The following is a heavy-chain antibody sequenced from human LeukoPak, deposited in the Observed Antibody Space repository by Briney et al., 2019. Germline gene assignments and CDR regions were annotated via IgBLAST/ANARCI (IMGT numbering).Heavy chain of an antibody. Sequence: SETLSLTCAVYGGSFSGYYWSWIRQPPGKGLEWIGEINHSGSANYNPSLKSRVTISVDTSKNQFSLKLSSVTAADTAVYYCARGVSSGWFDYWGQGTLVTVSS. CDR2: INHSGSA. V-gene: IGHV4-34*01. CDR3: ARGVSSGWFDY. J-gene: IGHJ4*02. D-gene: IGHD6-19*01. CDR1: GGSFSGYY.